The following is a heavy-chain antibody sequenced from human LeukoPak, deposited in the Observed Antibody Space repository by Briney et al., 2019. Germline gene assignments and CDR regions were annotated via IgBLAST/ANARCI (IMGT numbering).Heavy chain of an antibody. Sequence: PSETLSLTCSVSGGSISSGGDIYSTTYYGAWIRQPPGKGLEWVGPINYSGKTFYNPSLKSRVTMSVDTSKTQFSLRLSSVTAADTAVYYCAMANSRSYIYYMDVWGKGTTSTVSS. D-gene: IGHD3-10*01. V-gene: IGHV4-39*01. CDR2: INYSGKT. CDR3: AMANSRSYIYYMDV. J-gene: IGHJ6*03. CDR1: GGSISSGGDIYSTTYY.